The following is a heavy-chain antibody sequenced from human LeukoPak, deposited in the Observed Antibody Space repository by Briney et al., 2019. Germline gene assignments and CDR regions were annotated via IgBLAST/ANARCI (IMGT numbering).Heavy chain of an antibody. CDR1: GLFFSTNW. J-gene: IGHJ5*02. V-gene: IGHV3-7*01. D-gene: IGHD2/OR15-2a*01. CDR2: IKPDGRDK. CDR3: VRDPFFSVP. Sequence: GGSLRLSCAASGLFFSTNWMSWVRQAPGKGLEWVATIKPDGRDKYYVDSVKGRFTISRDNGKNSLYLQMNSLRVEDTALYYCVRDPFFSVPWGQGTLVTVSS.